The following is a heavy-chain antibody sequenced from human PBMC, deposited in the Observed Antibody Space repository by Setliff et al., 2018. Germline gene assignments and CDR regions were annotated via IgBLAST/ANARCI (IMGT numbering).Heavy chain of an antibody. D-gene: IGHD3-10*01. V-gene: IGHV1-3*01. CDR2: INAGNGHT. CDR3: VRVDMVLSNFDF. CDR1: GYTFTNYL. J-gene: IGHJ4*02. Sequence: ASVKVSCKASGYTFTNYLIHWVRQFPGQSPEWMGWINAGNGHTKFSQSFQGRLSISSDTSASTVYMDLHNLGSEDTAVYFCVRVDMVLSNFDFWGQGTLVTVSS.